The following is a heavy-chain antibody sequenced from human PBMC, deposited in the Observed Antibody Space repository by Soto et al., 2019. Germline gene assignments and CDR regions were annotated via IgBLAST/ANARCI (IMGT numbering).Heavy chain of an antibody. CDR1: GYTLTELS. Sequence: ASVKVSCQVSGYTLTELSMHWVRQAPGKGLEWMGGFDPEDGETIYAQKFQGRVTMTEDTSTDTAYMELSSLRSEDTAVYYCATGKYSSSSPRGRSNWFDPWGQGTLVTVSS. D-gene: IGHD6-6*01. CDR2: FDPEDGET. V-gene: IGHV1-24*01. J-gene: IGHJ5*02. CDR3: ATGKYSSSSPRGRSNWFDP.